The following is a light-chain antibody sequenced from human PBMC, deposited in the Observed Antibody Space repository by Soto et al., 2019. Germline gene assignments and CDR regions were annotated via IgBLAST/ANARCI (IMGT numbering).Light chain of an antibody. CDR2: AAS. J-gene: IGKJ4*01. Sequence: DIQMTQSPSSLCASVGDRVTITCRASQGITNYLAWYQQKPGKVPKLLIYAASTLQSGVPSRFSGSGSGTDFTLTISSLQPEDVATYYCQKYNSAPPTTFGGGTKVEIK. CDR3: QKYNSAPPTT. V-gene: IGKV1-27*01. CDR1: QGITNY.